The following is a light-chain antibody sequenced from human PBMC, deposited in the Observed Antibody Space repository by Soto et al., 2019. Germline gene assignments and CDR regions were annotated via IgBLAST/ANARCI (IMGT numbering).Light chain of an antibody. Sequence: EIVMTQSPPTLSVSPGEGVTLSCKASQSISNYLAWYQHKPGQAPRLLLKGASIRATGFPARFSGSGSGEDFTLTISSVPSEDFAVYYCQQYLSWPWTFGQGTKVEIK. J-gene: IGKJ1*01. CDR3: QQYLSWPWT. CDR1: QSISNY. V-gene: IGKV3-15*01. CDR2: GAS.